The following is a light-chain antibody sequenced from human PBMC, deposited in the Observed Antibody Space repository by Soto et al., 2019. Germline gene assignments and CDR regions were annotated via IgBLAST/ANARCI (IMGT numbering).Light chain of an antibody. J-gene: IGKJ1*01. Sequence: DIPMTQTPSSLSASVGDRVTITCRASQTINNYLNWYQQKPGKAPKLLIYKASTLKSGVPSRFSGSGSGTEFTLTISSLQPDDFATYYCQHYNSYSEAFGQGSKVDI. V-gene: IGKV1-5*03. CDR3: QHYNSYSEA. CDR1: QTINNY. CDR2: KAS.